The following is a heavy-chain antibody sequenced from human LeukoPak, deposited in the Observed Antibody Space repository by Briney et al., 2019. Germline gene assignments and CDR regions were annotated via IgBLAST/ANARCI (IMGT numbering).Heavy chain of an antibody. CDR1: GGSISGYY. D-gene: IGHD5-12*01. Sequence: SETLSLTCTVSGGSISGYYWSWIRQPPGKGLEWIGYIFDIVSTNYNPSIKSRVSISVDTSKNQFSLKQSSVTAADTAVYYCARGGSGYDSFYYYGMDVWGQGTTVAVSS. CDR3: ARGGSGYDSFYYYGMDV. CDR2: IFDIVST. J-gene: IGHJ6*02. V-gene: IGHV4-59*01.